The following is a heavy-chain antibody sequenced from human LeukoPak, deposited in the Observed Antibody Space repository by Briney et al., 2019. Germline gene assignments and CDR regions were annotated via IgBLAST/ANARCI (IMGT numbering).Heavy chain of an antibody. CDR3: AFSSGYYFDY. Sequence: GASVKVSCNASGGTFSSYAISWVRQAPGQGLEWMGGIIPIFGTANYAQKFQGRVTITTDESTSTAYMELSSLRSEDTAVYYCAFSSGYYFDYWGQGTLVTVSS. CDR1: GGTFSSYA. J-gene: IGHJ4*02. CDR2: IIPIFGTA. D-gene: IGHD3-22*01. V-gene: IGHV1-69*05.